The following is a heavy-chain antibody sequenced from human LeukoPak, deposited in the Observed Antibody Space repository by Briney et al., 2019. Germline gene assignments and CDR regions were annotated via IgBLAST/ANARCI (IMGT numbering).Heavy chain of an antibody. CDR1: GGSFSGYY. CDR3: ARVGRSSSSLDY. D-gene: IGHD6-6*01. J-gene: IGHJ4*02. CDR2: INHSGST. V-gene: IGHV4-34*01. Sequence: SETLSLTCAVYGGSFSGYYWSWIRQPPGKGLEWIGEINHSGSTNYNPSLKSRVTISVDTSKNQFSLKLSSVTAADTAVYYCARVGRSSSSLDYWGQGTLVTVSS.